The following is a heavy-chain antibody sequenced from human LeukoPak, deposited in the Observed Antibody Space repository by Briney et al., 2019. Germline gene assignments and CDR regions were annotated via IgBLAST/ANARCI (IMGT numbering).Heavy chain of an antibody. V-gene: IGHV3-23*01. J-gene: IGHJ4*02. CDR3: AKVASLCTSSICVRVGFEH. Sequence: PGGSLRLSCPASGSTYSNIAMSWVRQAPGKGLEWVSALTGGGGSTYYADSVKGRFTISRDNSYNTLYLQMNSLRAEDTAKYYCAKVASLCTSSICVRVGFEHWGQGTLVTVSS. CDR2: LTGGGGST. D-gene: IGHD2-2*01. CDR1: GSTYSNIA.